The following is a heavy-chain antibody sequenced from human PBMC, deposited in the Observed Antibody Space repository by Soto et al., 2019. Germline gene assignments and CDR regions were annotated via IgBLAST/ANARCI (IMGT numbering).Heavy chain of an antibody. J-gene: IGHJ4*02. CDR1: GFTFSSYS. V-gene: IGHV3-21*01. Sequence: EVQLVESGGGLVKPGGSLRLFCAASGFTFSSYSMNWVRQAPGKGLEWVSSISSSSSYIYYADSVKGRFTISRDNAKNSLYLQMNSLRAEDTAVYYCARGGARAAAGHRDDYWGQGTLVTVSS. CDR3: ARGGARAAAGHRDDY. CDR2: ISSSSSYI. D-gene: IGHD6-13*01.